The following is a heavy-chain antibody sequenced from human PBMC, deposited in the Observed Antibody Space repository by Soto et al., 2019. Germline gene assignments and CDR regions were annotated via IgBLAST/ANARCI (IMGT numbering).Heavy chain of an antibody. CDR1: GGSLIGGTNY. Sequence: SETLSLTCTVAGGSLIGGTNYWLWVRQSPGKEMEWIVDIYERGSTKYNPSRKTRVTISQDTSSNQSSLTMNSVSASATVVYYFARYWGPYWFDSWGQGILVTVSS. D-gene: IGHD7-27*01. CDR2: IYERGST. CDR3: ARYWGPYWFDS. J-gene: IGHJ5*01. V-gene: IGHV4-61*01.